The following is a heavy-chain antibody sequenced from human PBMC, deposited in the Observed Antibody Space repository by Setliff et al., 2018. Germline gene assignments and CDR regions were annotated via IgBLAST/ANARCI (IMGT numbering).Heavy chain of an antibody. CDR2: ISPSGST. V-gene: IGHV4-61*09. CDR3: ARAPGRRSGYDPYYFDY. Sequence: KPSETLSLTCSVSGASITSGGFYWTWIRQPAGKGLEWIGHISPSGSTTYNPSVKSRVTISLDTSKNHFSLKLDSVTAADTALYYCARAPGRRSGYDPYYFDYWGQGTLVTVSS. D-gene: IGHD5-12*01. CDR1: GASITSGGFY. J-gene: IGHJ4*02.